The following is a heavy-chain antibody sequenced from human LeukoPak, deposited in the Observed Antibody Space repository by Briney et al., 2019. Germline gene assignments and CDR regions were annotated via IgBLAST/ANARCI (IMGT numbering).Heavy chain of an antibody. V-gene: IGHV3-43*02. D-gene: IGHD1-26*01. CDR3: ATWAFYHGVDV. Sequence: GGSLRLSCTASGFAFQAFEMHWVRQVPGKGLEWVSLIKRDGGKTDYADSVRGRFTISRDNGENSLYLQMNSLGSEDSALYYCATWAFYHGVDVWGQGTMVTVSS. CDR1: GFAFQAFE. CDR2: IKRDGGKT. J-gene: IGHJ6*02.